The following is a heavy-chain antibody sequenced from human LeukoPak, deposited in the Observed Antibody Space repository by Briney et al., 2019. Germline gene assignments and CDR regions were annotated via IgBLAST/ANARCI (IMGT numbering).Heavy chain of an antibody. Sequence: PGGSLRLSCAASGFTFSGYAMNWVRQAPGKGLEWIGTIYHNGATYYNPSLRSRVTISVDTSKNQFSLKLSSVTAADTAVYYCAREDRVGATTGSDYWGQGTLVTVSS. J-gene: IGHJ4*02. V-gene: IGHV4-34*01. CDR3: AREDRVGATTGSDY. D-gene: IGHD1-26*01. CDR1: GFTFSGYA. CDR2: IYHNGAT.